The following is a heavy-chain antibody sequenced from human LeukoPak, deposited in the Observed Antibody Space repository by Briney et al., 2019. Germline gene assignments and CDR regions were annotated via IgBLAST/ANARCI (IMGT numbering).Heavy chain of an antibody. CDR2: IRYDGSNK. CDR3: AKEGVTYYYDSSGYYFLDY. CDR1: GFTFSSYG. V-gene: IGHV3-30*02. J-gene: IGHJ4*02. D-gene: IGHD3-22*01. Sequence: PGGSLRLSCAASGFTFSSYGMHWVRQAPGKGLEWVAFIRYDGSNKYYADSVKGRFTISRDNSKNTLYLQMNSLRAEDTAVYYCAKEGVTYYYDSSGYYFLDYWGQGTLVTVSS.